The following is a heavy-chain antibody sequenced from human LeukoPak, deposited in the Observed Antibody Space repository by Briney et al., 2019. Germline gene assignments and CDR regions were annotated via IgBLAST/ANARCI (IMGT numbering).Heavy chain of an antibody. Sequence: GGSLRLSCAVSGLTFNNYAMSWVRQAPGKGLEWVSAISKSGDHTYYAASAKGRFTIYRDNSKNTQYLQMNSLRAEDTAVYYCATSWGPDTSAFRWGRDGMDVWGQGTAVIVS. CDR1: GLTFNNYA. D-gene: IGHD3-16*01. CDR3: ATSWGPDTSAFRWGRDGMDV. V-gene: IGHV3-23*01. J-gene: IGHJ6*02. CDR2: ISKSGDHT.